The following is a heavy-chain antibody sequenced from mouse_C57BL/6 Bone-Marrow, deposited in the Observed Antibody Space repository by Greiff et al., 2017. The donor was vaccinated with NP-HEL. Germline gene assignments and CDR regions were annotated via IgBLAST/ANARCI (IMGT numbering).Heavy chain of an antibody. V-gene: IGHV1-80*01. D-gene: IGHD2-4*01. CDR1: GYAFSSYW. CDR3: ARGGYYDCGVDY. Sequence: QVQLQQSGAELVKPGASVKISCKASGYAFSSYWMNWVKQRPGKGLEWIGQIYPGDGDTNYNGKFKGKATLTADKSSSTAYMQLSSLTSEDSAVYFCARGGYYDCGVDYWGQGTTLTVSS. CDR2: IYPGDGDT. J-gene: IGHJ2*01.